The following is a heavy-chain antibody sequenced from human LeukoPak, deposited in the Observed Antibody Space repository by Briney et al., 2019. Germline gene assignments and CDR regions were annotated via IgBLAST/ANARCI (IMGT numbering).Heavy chain of an antibody. V-gene: IGHV3-74*01. CDR3: VRDRPSRGTFLGFDP. Sequence: GGSLRLSCAASGLGISDNWMHWVRQAPGKGLMWVSRINYDGSDRTYADPVKGRFTISRDSAKNALYLQMSSLTVEDTAVYYCVRDRPSRGTFLGFDPWGPGTLVTVSS. CDR2: INYDGSDR. J-gene: IGHJ5*02. D-gene: IGHD1-26*01. CDR1: GLGISDNW.